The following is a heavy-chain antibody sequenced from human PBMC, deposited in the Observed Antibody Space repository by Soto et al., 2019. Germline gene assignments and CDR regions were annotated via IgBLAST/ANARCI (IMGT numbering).Heavy chain of an antibody. D-gene: IGHD2-2*01. CDR1: GYTFTSYA. V-gene: IGHV1-3*01. CDR3: ACSSTGPDYYYMDV. CDR2: INAGNGDT. J-gene: IGHJ6*03. Sequence: ASVKVSCKASGYTFTSYAMHWVRQAPGQRLEWMGWINAGNGDTKYSQKFQGRVTITRDTSASTAYMELSSLRSEDTAVYYCACSSTGPDYYYMDVWGKGTTVTVSS.